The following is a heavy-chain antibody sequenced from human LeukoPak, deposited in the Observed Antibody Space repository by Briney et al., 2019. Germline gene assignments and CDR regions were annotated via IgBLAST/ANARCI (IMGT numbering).Heavy chain of an antibody. V-gene: IGHV1-2*02. CDR2: INPNSGDT. J-gene: IGHJ4*02. CDR3: ARARKIGGGSGSSCDY. CDR1: GYTFTDYY. Sequence: ASVKVSCKASGYTFTDYYLHWVRQAPGQGLEWMGWINPNSGDTNYAQKFLGRVTMTRDTSISTAYMELSRLRSDDTAVYYCARARKIGGGSGSSCDYWGQGTLVTVSS. D-gene: IGHD3-10*01.